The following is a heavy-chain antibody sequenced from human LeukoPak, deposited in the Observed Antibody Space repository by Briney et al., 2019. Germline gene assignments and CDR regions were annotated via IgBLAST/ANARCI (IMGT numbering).Heavy chain of an antibody. CDR1: GGSISSGDYY. D-gene: IGHD1-20*01. V-gene: IGHV4-30-4*08. CDR3: ARGITAQEPFDY. Sequence: SETLSLTCTVSGGSISSGDYYWSWICQPPGKGLEWIGYIYYSGSTYYNPSLKSRVTISVDTSKNQFSLKLSSVTAADTAVYYCARGITAQEPFDYWGQGTLVTVSS. CDR2: IYYSGST. J-gene: IGHJ4*02.